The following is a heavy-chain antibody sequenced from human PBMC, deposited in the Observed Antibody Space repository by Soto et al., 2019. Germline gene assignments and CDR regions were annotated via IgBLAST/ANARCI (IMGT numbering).Heavy chain of an antibody. D-gene: IGHD6-19*01. CDR1: GYTFTAYY. CDR3: ARARPGIAVAPFDY. J-gene: IGHJ4*02. Sequence: ASVKVSCKASGYTFTAYYLHWVRQAPGQGLEWMGWINPNSATTKYVGKFQGRVTMTTDTSTSTAYMELRSLRSDDTAVYYCARARPGIAVAPFDYWGQGTLVTVSS. V-gene: IGHV1-2*02. CDR2: INPNSATT.